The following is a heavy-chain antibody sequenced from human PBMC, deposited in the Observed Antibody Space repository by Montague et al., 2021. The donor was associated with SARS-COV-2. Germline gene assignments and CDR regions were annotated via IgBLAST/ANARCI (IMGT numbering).Heavy chain of an antibody. CDR2: MYYTGSP. V-gene: IGHV4-39*01. J-gene: IGHJ3*02. D-gene: IGHD2-15*01. CDR3: AGRARWNIVVVVGDRHAFDI. CDR1: GGSISSSSYY. Sequence: SETLSLTCTVSGGSISSSSYYWGWIRQPPGKGLEWIGSMYYTGSPYYXPSLKSRVTISVDTSKNQFSLNLSSVTAADTAVYCCAGRARWNIVVVVGDRHAFDIWGQGTMVTVSS.